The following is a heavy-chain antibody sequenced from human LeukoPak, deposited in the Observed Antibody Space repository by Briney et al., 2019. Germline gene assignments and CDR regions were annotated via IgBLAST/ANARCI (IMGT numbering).Heavy chain of an antibody. J-gene: IGHJ4*02. D-gene: IGHD3-22*01. CDR3: ARDKSSGYWFIDY. Sequence: PGGSLRLYCAASRFTFSSHWMHWVRQAPGKGLVWVSRINSDGSSTNYADAVKGRFTVSRDNAKNTLYLQVNSLRAEDTAVYYCARDKSSGYWFIDYWGQGTLVTVSS. CDR2: INSDGSST. V-gene: IGHV3-74*01. CDR1: RFTFSSHW.